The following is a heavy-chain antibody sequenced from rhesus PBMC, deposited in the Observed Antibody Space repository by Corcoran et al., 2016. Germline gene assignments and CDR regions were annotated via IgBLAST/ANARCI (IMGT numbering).Heavy chain of an antibody. J-gene: IGHJ4*01. CDR2: INSGGGST. Sequence: EVQLVETGGGLVQPGGSLKLSCAASGFTFSNYGMSWVRQAPGKGLEWVSAINSGGGSTFYADSVKGRFTISRDNSKNTLSLHMNSLRAEDTAVYYCARSFLGYSSWCDYWGQGVLVTVSS. CDR1: GFTFSNYG. V-gene: IGHV3S5*01. D-gene: IGHD6-13*01. CDR3: ARSFLGYSSWCDY.